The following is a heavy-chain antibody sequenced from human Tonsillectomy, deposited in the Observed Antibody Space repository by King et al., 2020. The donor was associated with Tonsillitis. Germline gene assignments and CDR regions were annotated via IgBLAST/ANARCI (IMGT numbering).Heavy chain of an antibody. V-gene: IGHV3-23*04. Sequence: VQLVESGGGLVQPGGSLRLSCAASGFNFSNYAMSWVRQAPGKGLEWVSALSGNGRSTYNADSVKGRFTISSENSKNTLYLQMNSLRAEDTAIYYCAKDPEAAPTTLTYNWFDPWGQGTLVTVSS. CDR3: AKDPEAAPTTLTYNWFDP. CDR2: LSGNGRST. CDR1: GFNFSNYA. D-gene: IGHD4-17*01. J-gene: IGHJ5*02.